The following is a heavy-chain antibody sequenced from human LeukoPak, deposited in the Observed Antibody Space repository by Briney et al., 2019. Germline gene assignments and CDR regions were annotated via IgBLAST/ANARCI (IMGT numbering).Heavy chain of an antibody. CDR3: ARAKNDYDTSGFYSFDY. CDR2: IWYDGSNI. J-gene: IGHJ4*01. D-gene: IGHD3-22*01. Sequence: PGGSLSLSFVASGFTFSSYGMHWVRQAPGKGLEWVAVIWYDGSNIHHVDSVKGRFTISRDNSKNTLYLPMNSLRAEDTAVYYCARAKNDYDTSGFYSFDYWGHRTPWSLS. V-gene: IGHV3-33*01. CDR1: GFTFSSYG.